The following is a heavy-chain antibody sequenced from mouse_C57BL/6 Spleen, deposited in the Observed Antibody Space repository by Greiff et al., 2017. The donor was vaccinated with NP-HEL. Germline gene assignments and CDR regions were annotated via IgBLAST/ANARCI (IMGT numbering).Heavy chain of an antibody. CDR2: ISYDGSN. CDR3: ARDKDDLFAY. J-gene: IGHJ3*01. Sequence: EVKLVESGPGLVKPSQSLSLTCSVTGYSITSGYYWNWIRQFPGNKLEWMGYISYDGSNNYNPSLKNRISITRDTSKNQFFLKLNSVTTEDTATYYCARDKDDLFAYWGQGTLVTVSA. V-gene: IGHV3-6*01. CDR1: GYSITSGYY.